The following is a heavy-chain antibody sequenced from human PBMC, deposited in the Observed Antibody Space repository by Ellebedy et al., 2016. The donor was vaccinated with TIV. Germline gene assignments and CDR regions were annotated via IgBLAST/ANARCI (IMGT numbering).Heavy chain of an antibody. Sequence: PGGSLRLSCAASGFTVSNNYMSWVRQAPGKGLEWVSLIYSTGDTQYADSVKGRFTISRDSSKKTLSLQMNNLRAEDTAVHYCMTGYAQKRTWGQGTLVTVSS. CDR3: MTGYAQKRT. CDR1: GFTVSNNY. V-gene: IGHV3-66*01. J-gene: IGHJ5*02. D-gene: IGHD3-9*01. CDR2: IYSTGDT.